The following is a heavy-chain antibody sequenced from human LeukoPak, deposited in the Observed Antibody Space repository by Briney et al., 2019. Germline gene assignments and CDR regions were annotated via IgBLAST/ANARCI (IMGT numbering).Heavy chain of an antibody. CDR3: ASRYGDRDKAFDT. D-gene: IGHD4-17*01. J-gene: IGHJ3*02. CDR1: GYRFTSYW. V-gene: IGHV5-51*01. CDR2: IYPGDSDT. Sequence: GESLKISCKGSGYRFTSYWIACVRQMPGKGLEWMGIIYPGDSDTRYSPSFQGQVTISVDKSISIAYLQRSSLKASDTAMYFCASRYGDRDKAFDTWGQGTMVTVFS.